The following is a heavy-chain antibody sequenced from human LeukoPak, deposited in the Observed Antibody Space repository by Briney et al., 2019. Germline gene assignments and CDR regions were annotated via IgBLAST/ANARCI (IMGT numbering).Heavy chain of an antibody. V-gene: IGHV3-23*01. CDR1: GLSFTNYA. J-gene: IGHJ5*02. D-gene: IGHD6-13*01. CDR2: LTGYGGA. CDR3: AKGAAAGKVDWFDP. Sequence: GGSLRLSREASGLSFTNYAMMWVRQAPGKGLQWISTLTGYGGAYYANSGEGRFIISRDISKNTMFLQMYSLRAEGTAVYYCAKGAAAGKVDWFDPWGQGTLVTVSS.